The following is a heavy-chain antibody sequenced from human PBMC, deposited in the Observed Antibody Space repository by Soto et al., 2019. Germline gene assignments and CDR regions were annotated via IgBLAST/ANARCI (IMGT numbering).Heavy chain of an antibody. CDR1: GGSISRYY. V-gene: IGHV4-59*01. D-gene: IGHD3-10*01. CDR2: IYYSGST. Sequence: ETLSLTCTFSGGSISRYYWNWIRQPPGKGLEWIGYIYYSGSTNYNPSLKSRVTISVDTSKNQFSLKLSSVTAADTAVYYCARDPGSGSYYGWFDPWGQGTLVTVS. J-gene: IGHJ5*02. CDR3: ARDPGSGSYYGWFDP.